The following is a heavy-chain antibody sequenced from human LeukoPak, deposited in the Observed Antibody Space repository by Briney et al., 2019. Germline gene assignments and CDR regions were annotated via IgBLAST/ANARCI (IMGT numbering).Heavy chain of an antibody. J-gene: IGHJ1*01. CDR2: ISYDGSNK. CDR1: GFIFSNYG. D-gene: IGHD4-17*01. CDR3: ARDTYDYGDYGAEYFQH. V-gene: IGHV3-30*03. Sequence: GRSLRLSCAASGFIFSNYGMYWVRQAPGKGLEWVTVISYDGSNKYYADSVKGRFTISRDNSKNTLSLQMNSLRAEDTAVYYCARDTYDYGDYGAEYFQHWGQGTLVTVSS.